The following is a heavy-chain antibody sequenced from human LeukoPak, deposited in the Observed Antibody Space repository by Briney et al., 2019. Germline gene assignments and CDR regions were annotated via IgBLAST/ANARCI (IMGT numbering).Heavy chain of an antibody. CDR2: FDPEDGET. CDR1: GYTLTELS. D-gene: IGHD4-17*01. CDR3: ARDGQDYGDYFWYFDY. Sequence: GASVKVSCKVSGYTLTELSMHWVRQAPGKGLEWMGGFDPEDGETIYAQKFQGRVTMTEDTSTDTAYMELSSLRSEGTAVYYCARDGQDYGDYFWYFDYWGQGTLVTVSS. V-gene: IGHV1-24*01. J-gene: IGHJ4*02.